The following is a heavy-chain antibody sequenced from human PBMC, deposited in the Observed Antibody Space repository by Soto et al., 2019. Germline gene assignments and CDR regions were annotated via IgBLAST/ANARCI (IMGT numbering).Heavy chain of an antibody. Sequence: GESLKISCKGSGYSFTRYWISWVRQMSGKGLEWMGRIDPSDSYTNYGPSFQGHVTMSVDKSTSTAYLQWSSLKASDTAMYYCARMDGLVRGITKNWFDPWGQGTLGTVSS. J-gene: IGHJ5*02. D-gene: IGHD3-10*01. CDR1: GYSFTRYW. CDR2: IDPSDSYT. CDR3: ARMDGLVRGITKNWFDP. V-gene: IGHV5-10-1*01.